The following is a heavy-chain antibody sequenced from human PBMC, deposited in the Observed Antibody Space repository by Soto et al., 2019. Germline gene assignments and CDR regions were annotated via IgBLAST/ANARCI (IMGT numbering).Heavy chain of an antibody. D-gene: IGHD2-2*02. V-gene: IGHV1-69*01. CDR2: IIPIFGTA. CDR1: GGTFSSYA. CDR3: ARETRTCSSTSCYTYYYYGMDV. Sequence: QVQLVQSGAEVKKPGSSVKVSCKASGGTFSSYAISWVRQAPGQGLEWMGGIIPIFGTANYAQKFQGRVTITADESTSTAYMELSSLRSEDTAVYYCARETRTCSSTSCYTYYYYGMDVWGQGTTVTVSS. J-gene: IGHJ6*02.